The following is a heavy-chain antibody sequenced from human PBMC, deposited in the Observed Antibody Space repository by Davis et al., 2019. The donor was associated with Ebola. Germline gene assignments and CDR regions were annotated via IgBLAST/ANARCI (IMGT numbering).Heavy chain of an antibody. CDR1: GGTFSSYA. CDR3: ARDIGAGLTGYYANWFDP. D-gene: IGHD3-9*01. CDR2: IIPIFGTA. J-gene: IGHJ5*02. Sequence: AASVKVSCKASGGTFSSYAISWVRQAPGQGLEWMGGIIPIFGTANYAQKFQGRVTITADESTSTAYMELSSLRAEDTAVYYCARDIGAGLTGYYANWFDPWGQGTLVTVSS. V-gene: IGHV1-69*13.